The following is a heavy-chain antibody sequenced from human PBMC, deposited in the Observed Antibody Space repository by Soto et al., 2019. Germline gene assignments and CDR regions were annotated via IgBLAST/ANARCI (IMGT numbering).Heavy chain of an antibody. CDR3: ARVSDTAMGYNWFDT. J-gene: IGHJ5*02. Sequence: SETLSLTCTVSGGSISSYYWSWIRQPPGKGLEWIGYIYYSGSTNYNPSLKSRVTISVDTSKNQFSLKLSSVTAADTAVYYCARVSDTAMGYNWFDTWGQGTLVTVSS. D-gene: IGHD5-18*01. CDR1: GGSISSYY. V-gene: IGHV4-59*01. CDR2: IYYSGST.